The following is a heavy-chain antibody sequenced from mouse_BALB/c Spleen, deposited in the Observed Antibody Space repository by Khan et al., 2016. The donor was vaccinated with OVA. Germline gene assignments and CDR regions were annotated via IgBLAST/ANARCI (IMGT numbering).Heavy chain of an antibody. CDR3: ASHLTGSFAY. Sequence: EVNLVESGGDLVEPGGSLKLSCAASGFTFSSYSMSWVRQTPDKRLEWVATISSGGDYTYYPDIVKGRFTISRDNAKNTLYLQMSSLKSDDTAMYYCASHLTGSFAYWGQGTLVAVSA. D-gene: IGHD4-1*01. CDR2: ISSGGDYT. CDR1: GFTFSSYS. J-gene: IGHJ3*01. V-gene: IGHV5-6*01.